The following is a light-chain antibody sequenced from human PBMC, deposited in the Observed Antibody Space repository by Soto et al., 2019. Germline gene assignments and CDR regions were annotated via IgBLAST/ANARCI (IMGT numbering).Light chain of an antibody. J-gene: IGKJ5*01. Sequence: IQLTQSPSSLSASVGDRVTITCQASQDINNYLDWYQQKPGKAPKLLIYDASNLETGVPSRFSGSGSRTDFSFTISSLQPEDIATYYCHQYDNLPPTFGQGTRLEIK. CDR1: QDINNY. CDR2: DAS. CDR3: HQYDNLPPT. V-gene: IGKV1-33*01.